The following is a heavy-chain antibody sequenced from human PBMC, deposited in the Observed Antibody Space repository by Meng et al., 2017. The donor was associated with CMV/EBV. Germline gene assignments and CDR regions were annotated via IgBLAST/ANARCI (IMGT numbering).Heavy chain of an antibody. CDR3: ARDDGSLDY. Sequence: VQLGPPGAGLKKRGASGKVSCKASGYTFTGYSMPWGRQAPGKGLEWMGWINPNSGGTNYAQKFQGRVTMTRDTSISTAYMELSRLRSDDTAVYYCARDDGSLDYWGQGTLVTVSS. J-gene: IGHJ4*02. V-gene: IGHV1-2*02. CDR2: INPNSGGT. D-gene: IGHD2-15*01. CDR1: GYTFTGYS.